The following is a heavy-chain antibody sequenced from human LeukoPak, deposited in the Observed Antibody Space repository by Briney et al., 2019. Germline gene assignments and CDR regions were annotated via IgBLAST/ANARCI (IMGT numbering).Heavy chain of an antibody. D-gene: IGHD6-6*01. CDR1: GGSISSSSHH. CDR3: ARDYSSSWLRFFDY. V-gene: IGHV4-39*02. J-gene: IGHJ4*02. CDR2: IHYSGST. Sequence: SETLSLTCTVSGGSISSSSHHWGWIRQPPGKGLEWIGSIHYSGSTYYNPSLKSRVTISVDTSKNQFSLKVSSVSAADTAVYYCARDYSSSWLRFFDYWGQGTLVTVSS.